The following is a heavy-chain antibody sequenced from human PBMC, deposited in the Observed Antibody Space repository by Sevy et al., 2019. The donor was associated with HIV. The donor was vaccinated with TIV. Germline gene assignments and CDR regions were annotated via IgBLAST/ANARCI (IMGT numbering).Heavy chain of an antibody. Sequence: GGSLRLPCVASGSTVNPYAMSWVRQAPGKGLEWVAVINNSGGSTDYADSVRGRFSISRDNPNVYLEMNSLRVEDTAVYYCVKERVGYISSWYYFDYWGQGTLVTVSS. D-gene: IGHD6-13*01. CDR3: VKERVGYISSWYYFDY. CDR2: INNSGGST. CDR1: GSTVNPYA. V-gene: IGHV3-23*01. J-gene: IGHJ4*02.